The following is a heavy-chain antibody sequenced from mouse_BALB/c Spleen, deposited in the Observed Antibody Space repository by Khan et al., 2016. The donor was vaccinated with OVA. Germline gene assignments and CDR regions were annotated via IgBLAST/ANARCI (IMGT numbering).Heavy chain of an antibody. J-gene: IGHJ2*01. D-gene: IGHD1-2*01. CDR1: GFTFSCYT. V-gene: IGHV5-6-4*01. CDR2: ISSGGSYT. CDR3: TRESLLRPHFDY. Sequence: EVELVESGGGLVKPGGSLKLSCAASGFTFSCYTMSWVRQTPEKRLEWVATISSGGSYTYYPDSVKGRFTISRDNAKNTLYLQLSSLKSEDTAMYYCTRESLLRPHFDYWGQGTTLTVSS.